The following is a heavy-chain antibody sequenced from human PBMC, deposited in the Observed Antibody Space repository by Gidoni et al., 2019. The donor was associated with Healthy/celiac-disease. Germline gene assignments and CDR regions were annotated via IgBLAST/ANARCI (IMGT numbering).Heavy chain of an antibody. V-gene: IGHV3-73*01. D-gene: IGHD5-12*01. Sequence: AASGFTFSGSAMHWVRQASGKGLEWVGRIRSKANSYATAYAASVKGRFTISRDDSKNTAYLQMNSLKTEDTAVYYCTSFGESGYDSSYLGYWGQGTLVTVSS. CDR1: GFTFSGSA. CDR2: IRSKANSYAT. J-gene: IGHJ4*02. CDR3: TSFGESGYDSSYLGY.